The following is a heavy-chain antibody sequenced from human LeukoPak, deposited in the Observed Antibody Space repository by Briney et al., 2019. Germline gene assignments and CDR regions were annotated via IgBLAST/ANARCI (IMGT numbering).Heavy chain of an antibody. CDR3: AREWSVIYYYGMDV. D-gene: IGHD3-16*02. Sequence: SETLSLTCTVSGGSISSSSYYWGWIRQPPGKGLEWIGSIYYSGSTYYNPSLKSRVTISVDTSKNQFSLKLSSVTAADTAVYYCAREWSVIYYYGMDVWGQGTTVTVSS. J-gene: IGHJ6*02. CDR1: GGSISSSSYY. V-gene: IGHV4-39*07. CDR2: IYYSGST.